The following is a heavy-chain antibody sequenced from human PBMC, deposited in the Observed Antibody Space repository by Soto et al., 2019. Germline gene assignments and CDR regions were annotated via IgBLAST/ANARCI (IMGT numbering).Heavy chain of an antibody. CDR1: GFTFSSYV. Sequence: GGSLRRSCAASGFTFSSYVMHWVRQAPGKGLEWVAVISYDGSNKYYADSVKGRFTISRDNSKNTLYLQMNSLRAEDTAVYYCAKSAYIFGVVILPLFDYWGQGTLVTVSS. D-gene: IGHD3-3*01. V-gene: IGHV3-30*18. CDR2: ISYDGSNK. J-gene: IGHJ4*02. CDR3: AKSAYIFGVVILPLFDY.